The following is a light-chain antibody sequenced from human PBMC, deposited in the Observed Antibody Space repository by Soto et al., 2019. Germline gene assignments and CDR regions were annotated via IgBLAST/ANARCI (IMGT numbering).Light chain of an antibody. CDR3: QQYNNWPLA. V-gene: IGKV3-15*01. CDR1: QSISNN. CDR2: GAS. J-gene: IGKJ4*01. Sequence: ETVMTQSPATLSVSPGERATLSCRASQSISNNLAWYQQKPGQAPRLLIYGASTRATGIPGRFSGSGSGTEFTLIISSLQSEDFALYYCQQYNNWPLAFGGGTKVEI.